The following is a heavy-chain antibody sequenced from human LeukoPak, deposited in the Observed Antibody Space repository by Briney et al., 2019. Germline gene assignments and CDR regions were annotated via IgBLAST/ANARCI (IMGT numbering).Heavy chain of an antibody. V-gene: IGHV3-30*04. CDR3: ARVDDLDAFDT. J-gene: IGHJ3*02. CDR2: IADDGSNK. D-gene: IGHD2-2*03. CDR1: GFTFSSYA. Sequence: PGGSLRLSCAASGFTFSSYAMHWVRQAPGKGLGWVAVIADDGSNKYYADSVKGRFTISRDNSNNTLYLQMNSPRAEDTAVYYCARVDDLDAFDTWGQGTMVTVFS.